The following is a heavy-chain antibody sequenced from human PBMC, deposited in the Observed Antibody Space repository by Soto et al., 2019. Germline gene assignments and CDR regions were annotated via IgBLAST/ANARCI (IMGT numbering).Heavy chain of an antibody. D-gene: IGHD6-19*01. Sequence: SETLSLSYTVSDGSINNYYWTWIRQPAGKGLEWIGRIYTSGITSYYPSLKSRVTISVDTSKNQFSLKLNSVTAADTAVYYCARGGHSGWDTKGFDYWGQGTLVTVSS. V-gene: IGHV4-4*07. CDR1: DGSINNYY. J-gene: IGHJ4*02. CDR3: ARGGHSGWDTKGFDY. CDR2: IYTSGIT.